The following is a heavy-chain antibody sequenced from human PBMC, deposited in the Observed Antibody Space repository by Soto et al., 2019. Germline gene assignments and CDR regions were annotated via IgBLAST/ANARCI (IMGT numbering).Heavy chain of an antibody. V-gene: IGHV1-69*08. J-gene: IGHJ3*01. D-gene: IGHD2-2*01. CDR3: SIGSWSAETFDV. Sequence: QVHLGQSGAEVKKPGSSVKVSCKAARGTFSPYTLTWVRQAPGQGLEWMGRISPMLTATNSAQKFQGRVTLTADKSTSTAFMELTSLPSDDTAVYYCSIGSWSAETFDVWGQGTMVTVSS. CDR2: ISPMLTAT. CDR1: RGTFSPYT.